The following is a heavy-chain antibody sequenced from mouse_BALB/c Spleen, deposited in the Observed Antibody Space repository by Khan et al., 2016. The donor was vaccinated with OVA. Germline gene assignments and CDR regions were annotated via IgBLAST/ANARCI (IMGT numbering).Heavy chain of an antibody. CDR2: IDPANGNV. V-gene: IGHV14-3*02. J-gene: IGHJ3*01. CDR3: TGGAYNGLFAY. D-gene: IGHD2-10*01. CDR1: GFNIKDTY. Sequence: EVQLQESGAEFVKPGASVKLSCTASGFNIKDTYMHWINQRPQQGLVWIGRIDPANGNVKYDPKFQDKATIAADASSNTAYLHLSSLTSEDTAVYYCTGGAYNGLFAYWGQGTLVTVSA.